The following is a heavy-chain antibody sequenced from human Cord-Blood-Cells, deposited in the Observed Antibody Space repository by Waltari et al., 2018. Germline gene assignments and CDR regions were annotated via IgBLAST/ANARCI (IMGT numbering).Heavy chain of an antibody. CDR2: IYHSGST. Sequence: QVQLQESGPGLVKPSETLSLTCTVSVYSISRGYYWAWIRPPPGKGLEWIGSIYHSGSTYYNPSLKSRVTISVDTSKNQFSLKLSSVTAADTAVYYCAREYRPSIAARKGGHDAFDIWGQGTMVTVSS. V-gene: IGHV4-38-2*02. J-gene: IGHJ3*02. D-gene: IGHD6-6*01. CDR3: AREYRPSIAARKGGHDAFDI. CDR1: VYSISRGYY.